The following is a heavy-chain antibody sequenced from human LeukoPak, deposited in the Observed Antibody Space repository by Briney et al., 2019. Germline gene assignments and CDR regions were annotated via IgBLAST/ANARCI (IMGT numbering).Heavy chain of an antibody. CDR1: GFSVSSNY. CDR3: ARDFSVDY. CDR2: ISGDGNST. Sequence: PGGSLRLSCAASGFSVSSNYMSWVRQAPGKGLEWVSVISGDGNSTNYAGSVKGRFTISRDNAKNTLYLQMNSLRAEDTAVYYCARDFSVDYWGQGTLVTVSS. D-gene: IGHD3-10*01. J-gene: IGHJ4*02. V-gene: IGHV3-53*01.